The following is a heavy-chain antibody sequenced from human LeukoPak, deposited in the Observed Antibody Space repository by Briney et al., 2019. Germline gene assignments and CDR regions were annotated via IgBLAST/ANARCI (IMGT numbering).Heavy chain of an antibody. CDR2: IVSTGGST. Sequence: GGSLRLCCAASGFTVSSNYMSWVRQAPGKGLEHVSVIVSTGGSTYYADSVKGRFTISRDNSKNTLYHQMSSLRAEDTAVYYCVKSYSSSWYAFDIWGQGTMVTVSS. J-gene: IGHJ3*02. V-gene: IGHV3-64D*06. CDR3: VKSYSSSWYAFDI. D-gene: IGHD6-13*01. CDR1: GFTVSSNY.